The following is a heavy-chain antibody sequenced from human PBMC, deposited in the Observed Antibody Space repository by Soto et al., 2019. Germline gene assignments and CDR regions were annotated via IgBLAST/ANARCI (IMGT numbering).Heavy chain of an antibody. Sequence: GGSLRLSCAASGFTFSSYWMSWVRQAPGKGLEWVANIKQDGSEKYYVDSVKGRFTISRDNAKNSLYLQMNSLRAEDTAVYYCARGPLGGYYGMDVFGQGTTVTVSS. V-gene: IGHV3-7*03. CDR2: IKQDGSEK. D-gene: IGHD3-16*01. CDR1: GFTFSSYW. J-gene: IGHJ6*02. CDR3: ARGPLGGYYGMDV.